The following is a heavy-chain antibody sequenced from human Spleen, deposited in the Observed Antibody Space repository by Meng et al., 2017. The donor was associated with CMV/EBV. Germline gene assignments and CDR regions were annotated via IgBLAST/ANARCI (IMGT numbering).Heavy chain of an antibody. CDR1: GGTSSSYA. J-gene: IGHJ4*02. CDR2: IIPIFGIA. Sequence: SVKVSCKASGGTSSSYAISWVRQAPGQGLEWMGGIIPIFGIAKYAQKFQGRVTITADKSTSTAYMELSSLRSEDTAVYYCAREGRRPTPPDIVATSYFDYWGQGTLVTVSS. D-gene: IGHD5-12*01. CDR3: AREGRRPTPPDIVATSYFDY. V-gene: IGHV1-69*10.